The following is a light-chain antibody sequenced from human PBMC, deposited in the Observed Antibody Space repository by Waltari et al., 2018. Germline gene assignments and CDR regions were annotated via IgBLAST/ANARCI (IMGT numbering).Light chain of an antibody. CDR2: DAS. V-gene: IGKV3-15*01. Sequence: EIVMTQSPATLSVSPGERATISCRASQIFSTILARYQHKPGQAPRLRIYDASTRATGIPPRFSGSGSGTEFTLTISSLQPEDFAVYYCQQYKNWPPLTFGGGTKVEIK. CDR3: QQYKNWPPLT. CDR1: QIFSTI. J-gene: IGKJ4*01.